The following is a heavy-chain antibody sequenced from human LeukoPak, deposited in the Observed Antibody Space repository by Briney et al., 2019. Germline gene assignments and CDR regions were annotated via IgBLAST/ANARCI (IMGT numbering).Heavy chain of an antibody. D-gene: IGHD3-10*01. CDR2: IFTSGST. V-gene: IGHV4-4*07. J-gene: IGHJ3*02. CDR1: GGSTSSYY. CDR3: ARDKSRTYGSADAFDI. Sequence: PSETLSLTCTVSGGSTSSYYWNWIRQPAGKGLEWIGRIFTSGSTNCKSSLKSRVTMSVDTSKNQFSLKLSSVTAADTAVYYCARDKSRTYGSADAFDIWGQGTMVTVSS.